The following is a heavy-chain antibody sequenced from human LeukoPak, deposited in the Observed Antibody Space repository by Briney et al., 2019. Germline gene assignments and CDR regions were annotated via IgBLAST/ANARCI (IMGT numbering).Heavy chain of an antibody. CDR2: IYYSGST. V-gene: IGHV4-39*01. D-gene: IGHD3-3*01. J-gene: IGHJ4*02. CDR3: AKVAQANDYDFWSGYYNYLES. Sequence: SETLSLTCTVSGGSISSSSYYWGWIRQPPGKGLEWIGSIYYSGSTYYNPSLRSRVTISVDTSKNQFSLKLSSVTAADTAVYYCAKVAQANDYDFWSGYYNYLESWGQGTLVTVSS. CDR1: GGSISSSSYY.